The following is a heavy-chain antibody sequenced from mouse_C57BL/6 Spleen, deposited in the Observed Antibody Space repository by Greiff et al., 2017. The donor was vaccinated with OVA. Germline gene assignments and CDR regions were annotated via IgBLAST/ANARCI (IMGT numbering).Heavy chain of an antibody. D-gene: IGHD2-5*01. Sequence: QVQLQQPGAELVKPGASVKLSCKASGYTFTSYWMHWVKQRPGQGLEWIGMIHPNSGSTNYNEKFKSKATLTVDKSSSTAYMQLSSLTSEDSAVYYCANSNYYGAWFAYWGQGTLVTVSA. J-gene: IGHJ3*01. V-gene: IGHV1-64*01. CDR2: IHPNSGST. CDR1: GYTFTSYW. CDR3: ANSNYYGAWFAY.